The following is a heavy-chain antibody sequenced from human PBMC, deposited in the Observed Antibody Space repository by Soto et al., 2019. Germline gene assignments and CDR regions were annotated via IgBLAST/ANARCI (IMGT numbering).Heavy chain of an antibody. CDR1: GGSFSGYY. Sequence: SETLSLTCAVYGGSFSGYYWTWIRQPPGKGLEWIGYIYYSGSTNYNPSLKSRVTISVDTSKNQFSLKLSSVTAADTAVYYCARVENDFWGGYWFHYGMDVWGQGTTVTVSS. CDR3: ARVENDFWGGYWFHYGMDV. CDR2: IYYSGST. V-gene: IGHV4-59*01. D-gene: IGHD3-3*01. J-gene: IGHJ6*02.